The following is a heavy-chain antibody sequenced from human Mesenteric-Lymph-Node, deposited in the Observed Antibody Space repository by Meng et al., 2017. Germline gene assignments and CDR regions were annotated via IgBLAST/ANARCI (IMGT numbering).Heavy chain of an antibody. CDR1: GYTFTSYG. CDR2: ISAYNGNT. J-gene: IGHJ4*02. V-gene: IGHV1-18*01. Sequence: ASVKVSCKASGYTFTSYGISWVRQAPGQGLEWMGWISAYNGNTNYAQKLQGRVTMTTDTSTSTVYMELSSLRSEDTAVYYCARDDLSDYGGNFHYWGQGTLVTVSS. D-gene: IGHD4-23*01. CDR3: ARDDLSDYGGNFHY.